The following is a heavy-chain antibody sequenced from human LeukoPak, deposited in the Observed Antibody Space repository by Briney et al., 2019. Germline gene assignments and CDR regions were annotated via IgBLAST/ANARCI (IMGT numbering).Heavy chain of an antibody. D-gene: IGHD2-15*01. CDR2: INTNTGNP. V-gene: IGHV7-4-1*02. Sequence: GASVKVSCKASGYTFTSYAMNWVRQAPGQGLEWMGWINTNTGNPTYAQGFTGRFVFSLDTSVSTAYLQISSLKAEDTAVYYCARDPSICSGGSCYPHRRSYYYMDVWGKGTTVTVSS. J-gene: IGHJ6*03. CDR1: GYTFTSYA. CDR3: ARDPSICSGGSCYPHRRSYYYMDV.